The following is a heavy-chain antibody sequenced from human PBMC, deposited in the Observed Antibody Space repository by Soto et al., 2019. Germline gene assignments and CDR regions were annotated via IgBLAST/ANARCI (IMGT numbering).Heavy chain of an antibody. CDR1: GFTFSSYA. D-gene: IGHD3-9*01. CDR2: ISGSGGST. Sequence: PGGSLRLSCAASGFTFSSYAMSWVRQAPGKGLEWVSAISGSGGSTYYADSVKGWFTISRDNSKNTLYLQMNSLRAEDTAVYYCAKDPSPYYDILTGLDYWGRGTLVTVSS. J-gene: IGHJ4*02. V-gene: IGHV3-23*01. CDR3: AKDPSPYYDILTGLDY.